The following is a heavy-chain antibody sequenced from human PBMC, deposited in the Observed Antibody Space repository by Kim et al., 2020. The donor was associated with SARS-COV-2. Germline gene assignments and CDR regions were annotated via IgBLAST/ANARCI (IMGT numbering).Heavy chain of an antibody. CDR2: IYYSGST. CDR3: ARVGGAVTYYYDSSGYYFDY. D-gene: IGHD3-22*01. CDR1: GGYISSYY. J-gene: IGHJ4*02. V-gene: IGHV4-59*01. Sequence: SETLSLTCTVSGGYISSYYWSWIRQPPGKGLEWIGYIYYSGSTNYNPSLKSRVTISVDTSKNQFSLKLSSVTAADTAVYYCARVGGAVTYYYDSSGYYFDYWGQGTLVTVSS.